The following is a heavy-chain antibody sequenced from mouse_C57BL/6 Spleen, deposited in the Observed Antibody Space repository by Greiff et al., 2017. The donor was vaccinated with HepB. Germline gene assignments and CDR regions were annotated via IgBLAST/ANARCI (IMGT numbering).Heavy chain of an antibody. CDR2: IDPSDSYT. J-gene: IGHJ4*01. V-gene: IGHV1-69*01. Sequence: QVQLQQSGAELVMPGASVKLSCKASGYTFTSYWMHWVKQRPGQGLEWIGEIDPSDSYTNYNQKFKGKSTLTVDKSSSTAYMQLSSLTSEDSAVYYCAIYYSNYVDYAMDYWGQGTSVTVSS. CDR3: AIYYSNYVDYAMDY. CDR1: GYTFTSYW. D-gene: IGHD2-5*01.